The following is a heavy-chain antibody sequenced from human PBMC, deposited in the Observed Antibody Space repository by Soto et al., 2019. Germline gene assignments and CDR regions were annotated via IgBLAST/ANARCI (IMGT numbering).Heavy chain of an antibody. Sequence: SVTVCCKASGYTFTGYYMHWVRQAPGQGLECMVWINPNSGGTNYAQKFQGWVAMTRDTSISTAYMELSRLRSDDTAVYYCARSPPQYSGSHKTQKKVTKYYYYYGMDVWGQGTTVTVSS. D-gene: IGHD1-26*01. CDR2: INPNSGGT. CDR1: GYTFTGYY. CDR3: ARSPPQYSGSHKTQKKVTKYYYYYGMDV. J-gene: IGHJ6*02. V-gene: IGHV1-2*04.